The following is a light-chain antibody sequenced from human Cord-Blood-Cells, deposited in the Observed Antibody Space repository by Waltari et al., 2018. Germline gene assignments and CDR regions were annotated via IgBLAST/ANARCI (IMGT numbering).Light chain of an antibody. J-gene: IGKJ5*01. Sequence: DIQMNQSPSSLSASVGDRVSITCRAKQSISSKLNWYQQKPGKAPKLLIYAASRLQSGVPSRFSGSGSGTDFTLTISSLQPEDFATYYCQQSYSTPITFGQGTRLEIK. V-gene: IGKV1-39*01. CDR3: QQSYSTPIT. CDR2: AAS. CDR1: QSISSK.